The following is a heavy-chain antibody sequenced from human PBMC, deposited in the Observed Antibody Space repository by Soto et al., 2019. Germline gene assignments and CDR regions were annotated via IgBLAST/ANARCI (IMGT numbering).Heavy chain of an antibody. Sequence: QVQMVQSGAEMKKPGSSVKVSCKTSGGTFGRFSISWVRQAPGQGLEWMGGTIPILSVTNYAQKFQGRVTIIVDETTRTAYMELCSLRSDDTAIYYCASNSQYCSGGSCYAYWGQGTLVTVSS. CDR2: TIPILSVT. CDR3: ASNSQYCSGGSCYAY. D-gene: IGHD2-15*01. V-gene: IGHV1-69*01. CDR1: GGTFGRFS. J-gene: IGHJ4*02.